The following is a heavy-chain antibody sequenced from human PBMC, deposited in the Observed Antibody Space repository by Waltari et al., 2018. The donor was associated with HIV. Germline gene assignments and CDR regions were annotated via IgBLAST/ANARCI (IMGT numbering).Heavy chain of an antibody. D-gene: IGHD1-1*01. CDR2: IRSKANGYTT. V-gene: IGHV3-73*02. CDR1: GFTFSRSA. Sequence: EVQLVESGGGLVQPGESLKLSCPPSGFTFSRSATHWVRQAPGKGLDWIGRIRSKANGYTTAYGASVKGRFIISRDDSKNTAYLQMSSLKTEDTALFYCTRLSGNDAFDVWGQGTLVTVSS. CDR3: TRLSGNDAFDV. J-gene: IGHJ3*01.